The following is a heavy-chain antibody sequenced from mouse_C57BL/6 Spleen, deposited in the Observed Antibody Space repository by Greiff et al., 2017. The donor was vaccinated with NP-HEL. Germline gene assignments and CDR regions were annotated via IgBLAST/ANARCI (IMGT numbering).Heavy chain of an antibody. D-gene: IGHD1-1*01. V-gene: IGHV1-81*01. CDR1: GYTFTSYG. CDR3: ARYYYGSSYLFDY. Sequence: VQLQESGAELARPGASVKLSCKASGYTFTSYGISWVKQRTGQGLEWIGEIYPRSGNTYYNEKFKGKATLTADKSSSTAYMELRSLTSEDSAVYFCARYYYGSSYLFDYWGQGTTLTVSS. J-gene: IGHJ2*01. CDR2: IYPRSGNT.